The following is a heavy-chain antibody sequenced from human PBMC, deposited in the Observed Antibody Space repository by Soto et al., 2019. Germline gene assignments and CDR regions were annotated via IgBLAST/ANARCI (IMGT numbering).Heavy chain of an antibody. Sequence: GSLRLSCVASGVNLSHPWMTWVRQAAGKGLEWVGRIKSRTDGGTADYAAPVKGRATISRDDSKNTVYLQMNRLKTEDTAVYYCTTGIYYDILTGYHNVAYWGQGALVTVSS. D-gene: IGHD3-9*01. J-gene: IGHJ4*02. CDR3: TTGIYYDILTGYHNVAY. V-gene: IGHV3-15*01. CDR2: IKSRTDGGTA. CDR1: GVNLSHPW.